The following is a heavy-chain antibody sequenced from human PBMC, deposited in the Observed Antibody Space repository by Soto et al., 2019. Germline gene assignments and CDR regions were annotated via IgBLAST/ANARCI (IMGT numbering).Heavy chain of an antibody. J-gene: IGHJ6*02. CDR2: IIDSGAST. Sequence: GGSLRLSCAASGFSFSSCAMGWVRQAPGKGLEWVSDIIDSGASTYYADSVKGRFTISRDNSRSTLYLQMNSLRAEDTALYYCAKGRSYYYYYGVDVWGQGTTVTVSS. CDR1: GFSFSSCA. CDR3: AKGRSYYYYYGVDV. V-gene: IGHV3-23*01.